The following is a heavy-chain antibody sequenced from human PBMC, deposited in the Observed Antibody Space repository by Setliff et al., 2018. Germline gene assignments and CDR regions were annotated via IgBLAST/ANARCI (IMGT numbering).Heavy chain of an antibody. CDR3: ARDRSYYASGSFTKWFDY. V-gene: IGHV4-59*02. CDR2: IFYSGDT. Sequence: SETLSLTCAVSGGSVTSHSWSWIRQPPGKGLEWIGFIFYSGDTNSNPSLKSRVTMSVDTSKNQFSLKLNSVTAADTATYYCARDRSYYASGSFTKWFDYWGQGALVTVSS. CDR1: GGSVTSHS. J-gene: IGHJ4*02. D-gene: IGHD3-10*01.